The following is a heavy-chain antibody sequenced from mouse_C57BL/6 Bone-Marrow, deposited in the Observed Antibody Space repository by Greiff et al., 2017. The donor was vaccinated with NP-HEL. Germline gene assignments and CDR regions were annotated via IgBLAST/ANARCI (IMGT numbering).Heavy chain of an antibody. J-gene: IGHJ4*01. V-gene: IGHV5-4*01. CDR2: ISDGGSYT. Sequence: EVQVVESGGGLVKPGGSLKLSCAASGFTFSSYAMSWVRQTPEKRLEWVATISDGGSYTYYPDNVKGRFTISRDNAKNNLYLQMSHLKSEDTAMYYCAANWDGVYAMDYWGQGTSVTVSS. CDR3: AANWDGVYAMDY. D-gene: IGHD4-1*01. CDR1: GFTFSSYA.